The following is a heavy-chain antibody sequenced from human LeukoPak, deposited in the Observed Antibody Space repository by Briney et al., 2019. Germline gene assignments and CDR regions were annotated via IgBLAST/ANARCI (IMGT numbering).Heavy chain of an antibody. CDR1: GYTFTGYY. CDR2: INPNSGGT. CDR3: ARDGVAVAGTLSAYYFDY. D-gene: IGHD6-19*01. Sequence: ASVKVSCKASGYTFTGYYMHWVRQAPGQGLEWMGWINPNSGGTNYAQKFQGRVTMTRDTSISTAYMELSRLRSDDTAVYYCARDGVAVAGTLSAYYFDYWGQGTLVTVSS. V-gene: IGHV1-2*02. J-gene: IGHJ4*02.